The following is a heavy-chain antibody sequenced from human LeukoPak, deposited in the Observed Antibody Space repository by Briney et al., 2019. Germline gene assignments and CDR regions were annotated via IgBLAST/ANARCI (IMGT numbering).Heavy chain of an antibody. J-gene: IGHJ4*02. V-gene: IGHV1-2*02. CDR3: ARDEVLLWFGDLDY. CDR1: GYTFTGYY. D-gene: IGHD3-10*01. CDR2: INPNSGGT. Sequence: SVKVSCKASGYTFTGYYMHWVRQAPGQGLEWMGWINPNSGGTNYAQKFQGRVTMTRDTSISTAYMELSRLRSDDTAVYYCARDEVLLWFGDLDYWGQGTLVTVSA.